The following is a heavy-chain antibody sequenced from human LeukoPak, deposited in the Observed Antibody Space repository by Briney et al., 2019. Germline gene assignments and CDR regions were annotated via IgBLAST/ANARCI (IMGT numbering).Heavy chain of an antibody. Sequence: SETLSLTCTVSGGSISNKYWSWIRQPPGKGLEWIGYIYYSGGTNYNPSLKSRVTILVDTSKNQFSLKLSSVTAADTAVYYCARDAGYGSGSPIDYWGQGTLVTVSS. CDR2: IYYSGGT. CDR1: GGSISNKY. J-gene: IGHJ4*02. V-gene: IGHV4-59*12. D-gene: IGHD3-10*01. CDR3: ARDAGYGSGSPIDY.